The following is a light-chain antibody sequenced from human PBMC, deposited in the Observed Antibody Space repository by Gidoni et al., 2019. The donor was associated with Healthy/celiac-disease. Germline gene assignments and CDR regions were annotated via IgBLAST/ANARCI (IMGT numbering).Light chain of an antibody. CDR3: QSADSSGTPV. J-gene: IGLJ2*01. CDR2: KDS. CDR1: ALPKQY. V-gene: IGLV3-25*03. Sequence: SYELTQPPSVSVSPGQTARITCSGDALPKQYAYWYQPKPGQAPVLVIYKDSERPSGIPERFSGSSSGTTVTLTISGVQAEDEADYYCQSADSSGTPVFGGGTKLTVL.